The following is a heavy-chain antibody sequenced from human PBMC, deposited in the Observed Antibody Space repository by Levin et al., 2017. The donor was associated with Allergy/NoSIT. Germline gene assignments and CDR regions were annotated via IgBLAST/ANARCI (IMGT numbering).Heavy chain of an antibody. CDR2: INPNTGGT. Sequence: ASVKVSCKPSGYTFTGYYMHWLRQAPGQGLVWMGWINPNTGGTYYAQKFQGRLTMTRDTSINTAYMELSSLRSDDTAVYYCARVIGQDSRRWGYHFDYWGQGTQVTVSS. D-gene: IGHD3-16*01. J-gene: IGHJ4*02. CDR1: GYTFTGYY. V-gene: IGHV1-2*02. CDR3: ARVIGQDSRRWGYHFDY.